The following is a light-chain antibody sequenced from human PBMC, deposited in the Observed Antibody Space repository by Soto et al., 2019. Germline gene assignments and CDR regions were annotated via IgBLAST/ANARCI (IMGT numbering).Light chain of an antibody. CDR3: QQRSNWPPWT. CDR1: QSVSSY. Sequence: EMVLTQSPATLSLSPGERATLSCRASQSVSSYLAWYQQKPGQAPRLLIYDASNRATGIPARFSGSGSGTDFTLTNSSPEPEYFAVDYCQQRSNWPPWTFGQGTKVEIK. V-gene: IGKV3-11*01. J-gene: IGKJ1*01. CDR2: DAS.